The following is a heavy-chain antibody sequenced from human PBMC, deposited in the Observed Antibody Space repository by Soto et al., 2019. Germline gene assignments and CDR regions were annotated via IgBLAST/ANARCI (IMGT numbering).Heavy chain of an antibody. CDR3: ARVHKDIVVVVAATHAFDI. CDR2: IYYSGST. J-gene: IGHJ3*02. CDR1: GGSISSYY. D-gene: IGHD2-15*01. Sequence: QVQLQESGPGLVKPSETLSLTCTVSGGSISSYYWSWIRQPPGKGLEWIGYIYYSGSTNYNPSLKRRVPISVDTSKNQFSLKLSSVTAADTAVYYCARVHKDIVVVVAATHAFDIWGQGTMVTVSS. V-gene: IGHV4-59*01.